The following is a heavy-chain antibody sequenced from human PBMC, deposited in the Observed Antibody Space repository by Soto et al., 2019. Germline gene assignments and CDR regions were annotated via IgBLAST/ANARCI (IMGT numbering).Heavy chain of an antibody. Sequence: GGSVKVCRQGSGYTFTRYDMPWVRQAPGQGREWMGWNNPNSGGTNYAQKFQGWVTMTRDTSISTAYMELSRLRSDDTAVYYCARDTARYCISTSCHGDYYYYGMDVWGQGTTVTVSS. D-gene: IGHD2-2*01. CDR2: NNPNSGGT. J-gene: IGHJ6*02. V-gene: IGHV1-2*04. CDR3: ARDTARYCISTSCHGDYYYYGMDV. CDR1: GYTFTRYD.